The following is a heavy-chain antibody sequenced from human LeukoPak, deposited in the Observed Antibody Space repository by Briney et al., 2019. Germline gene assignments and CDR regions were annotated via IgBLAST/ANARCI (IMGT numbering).Heavy chain of an antibody. D-gene: IGHD3-22*01. Sequence: GGSLRLSCAASGFIVSSNYMSWVRQAPGKGLEWVSVIYSGGSTYYADSVKGRFTISRDNSKNTLYLQMNSLRAEDTAVYYCAMAYYYDSSGSIAPFDYWGQGTLVTVSS. CDR3: AMAYYYDSSGSIAPFDY. V-gene: IGHV3-53*01. CDR1: GFIVSSNY. J-gene: IGHJ4*02. CDR2: IYSGGST.